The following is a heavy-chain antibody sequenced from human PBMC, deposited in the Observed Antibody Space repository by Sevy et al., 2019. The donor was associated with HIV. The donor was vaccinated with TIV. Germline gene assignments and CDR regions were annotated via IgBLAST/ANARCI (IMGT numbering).Heavy chain of an antibody. CDR1: GFTFSSYG. CDR2: ISYDGSNK. Sequence: GGSLRLSCAASGFTFSSYGMHWVRQAPGKGLEWVAVISYDGSNKYYADSVKARFTISRDNSKNTLYLQMNSLRAEDTAVYYCAKGDYYGSGSYYYYYGMDVWGQGTTVTVSS. V-gene: IGHV3-30*18. J-gene: IGHJ6*02. CDR3: AKGDYYGSGSYYYYYGMDV. D-gene: IGHD3-10*01.